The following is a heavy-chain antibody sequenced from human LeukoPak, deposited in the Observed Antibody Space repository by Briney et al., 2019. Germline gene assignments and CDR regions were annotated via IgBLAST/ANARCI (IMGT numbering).Heavy chain of an antibody. D-gene: IGHD3-22*01. V-gene: IGHV4-38-2*02. Sequence: SETLSLTCTVSGYSISSGYYWGWIRQPPGKGLEWIGSIYHSGSTYYNPSLKSRVTISVDTSKNQFSLKLSSVTAADTAVYYCASGPVRSFKEVLISPEYDSSGYYYLPPGPWGQGTLVTVSS. CDR2: IYHSGST. J-gene: IGHJ4*02. CDR3: ASGPVRSFKEVLISPEYDSSGYYYLPPGP. CDR1: GYSISSGYY.